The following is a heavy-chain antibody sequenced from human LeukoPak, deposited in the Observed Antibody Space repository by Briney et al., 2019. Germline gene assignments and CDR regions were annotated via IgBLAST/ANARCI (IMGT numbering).Heavy chain of an antibody. CDR3: AKGDGYNEYYIDY. Sequence: GGSLRLSCAASGFTFSSFDIHWVRQAPGKGLEWVALISYDGGNKYYADSVKGRFTISRDNSKNTLYLQMNSLRAEDTAVYYCAKGDGYNEYYIDYWGQGTLVTVSS. CDR2: ISYDGGNK. V-gene: IGHV3-30*18. CDR1: GFTFSSFD. D-gene: IGHD5-24*01. J-gene: IGHJ4*02.